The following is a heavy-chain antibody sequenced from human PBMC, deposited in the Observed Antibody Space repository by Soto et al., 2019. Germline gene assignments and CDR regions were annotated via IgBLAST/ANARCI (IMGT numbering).Heavy chain of an antibody. Sequence: GGSLRLSCAASGFTFSSYAMTWVRQAPGRGLEWVSAISGSTGSTHYADSVKGRSIISRDNSKSTLSLQINRLRAEDTAVYYCARFGTYYDSSGLQYWGQGALVTVSS. CDR1: GFTFSSYA. V-gene: IGHV3-23*01. CDR3: ARFGTYYDSSGLQY. D-gene: IGHD3-22*01. J-gene: IGHJ4*02. CDR2: ISGSTGST.